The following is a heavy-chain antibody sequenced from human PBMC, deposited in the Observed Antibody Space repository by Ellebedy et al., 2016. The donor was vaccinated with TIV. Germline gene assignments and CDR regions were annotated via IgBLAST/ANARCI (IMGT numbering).Heavy chain of an antibody. J-gene: IGHJ4*02. Sequence: GGSLRLSXAASGFTFSNYAMSWVRQAPGKGLAWVSAIGGNGGSTYYADSVRGRFTISRDNGKNSLCLQMNSLRGEGTAVYYCAREVGGGGAYWGQGTLVTVSS. V-gene: IGHV3-23*01. CDR3: AREVGGGGAY. CDR1: GFTFSNYA. D-gene: IGHD2-21*01. CDR2: IGGNGGST.